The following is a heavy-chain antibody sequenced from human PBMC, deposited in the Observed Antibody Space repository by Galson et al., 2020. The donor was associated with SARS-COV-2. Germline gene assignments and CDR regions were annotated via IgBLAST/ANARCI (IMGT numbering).Heavy chain of an antibody. CDR3: AREGRGYYDSSGDYYVRPFDY. V-gene: IGHV3-48*03. J-gene: IGHJ4*02. CDR1: GFTFSSYE. Sequence: GGSLRLSCAASGFTFSSYEMNWVRQAPGKGLEWVSYISSSGSTIYYADSVKGRFTISRDNAKNSLYLQMNSLRAEDTAVYYCAREGRGYYDSSGDYYVRPFDYWGQGTLVTVSS. CDR2: ISSSGSTI. D-gene: IGHD3-22*01.